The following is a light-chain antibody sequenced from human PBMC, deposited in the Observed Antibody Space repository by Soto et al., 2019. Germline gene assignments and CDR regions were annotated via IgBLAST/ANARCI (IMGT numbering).Light chain of an antibody. Sequence: QSVLTQPASVSGSPGQSITISCTGSNSDIGAYDYVSWYQQHPGKPPTLLIYEVTFRPSGVPNRFSGSKSGNTATLTISGLLTEDEADYYCGSYASATLIFGAGTELTVL. CDR3: GSYASATLI. J-gene: IGLJ2*01. CDR1: NSDIGAYDY. V-gene: IGLV2-14*01. CDR2: EVT.